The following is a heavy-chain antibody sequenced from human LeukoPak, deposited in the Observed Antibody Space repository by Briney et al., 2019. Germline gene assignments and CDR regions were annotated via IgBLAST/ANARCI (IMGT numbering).Heavy chain of an antibody. CDR1: GYTFTSYD. Sequence: GASVKVSFTASGYTFTSYDINWVRQATGQGLEWMGWMNPNSGNTGYAQKFQGRVTMTRNTSISTAYMELSRLRSEDRAVYSCARGPKDDILTGYRWYDYYYYMDVWGKGTTVTVSS. CDR3: ARGPKDDILTGYRWYDYYYYMDV. CDR2: MNPNSGNT. V-gene: IGHV1-8*01. J-gene: IGHJ6*03. D-gene: IGHD3-9*01.